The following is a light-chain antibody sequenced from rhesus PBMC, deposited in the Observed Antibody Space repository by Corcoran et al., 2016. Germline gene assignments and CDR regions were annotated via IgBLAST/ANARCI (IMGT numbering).Light chain of an antibody. Sequence: EVVLTQSPATLSLSPGERATLSCRASQSVSSRLAWYQQRPGQAPRILIYDATTRATGIPDSFSGRWSATDFPLTISSLEPEDVGVFYCQQYSNWYIVGQGTKVEIK. CDR3: QQYSNWYI. CDR2: DAT. J-gene: IGKJ2*01. CDR1: QSVSSR. V-gene: IGKV3-17*03.